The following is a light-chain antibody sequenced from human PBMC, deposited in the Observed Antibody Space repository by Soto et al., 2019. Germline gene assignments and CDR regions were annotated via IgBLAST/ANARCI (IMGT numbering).Light chain of an antibody. J-gene: IGKJ4*01. CDR1: QSVRSSY. CDR3: QPYGSSPT. CDR2: GAS. Sequence: EIVLTQSPGTLSLSPGERATLSCRASQSVRSSYLAWYQQKPGQAPRLLIYGASSRATGIPDRFSGSGSGTDFTLTIGSLEPEDLAVYDCQPYGSSPTFGGGTKVEIK. V-gene: IGKV3-20*01.